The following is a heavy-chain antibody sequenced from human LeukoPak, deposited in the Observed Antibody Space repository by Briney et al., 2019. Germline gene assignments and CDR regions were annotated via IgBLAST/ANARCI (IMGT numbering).Heavy chain of an antibody. CDR3: AREKYSGYDSGFRDWYFDY. D-gene: IGHD5-12*01. J-gene: IGHJ4*02. V-gene: IGHV1-69*13. Sequence: SVKVSCKASGGTFSSYAISWVRQAPGQGLEWMGGIIPIFGTANYAQKFHGRVTITADESTSTAYMELSSLRSEDTAVYYCAREKYSGYDSGFRDWYFDYWGQGTLVAVSS. CDR1: GGTFSSYA. CDR2: IIPIFGTA.